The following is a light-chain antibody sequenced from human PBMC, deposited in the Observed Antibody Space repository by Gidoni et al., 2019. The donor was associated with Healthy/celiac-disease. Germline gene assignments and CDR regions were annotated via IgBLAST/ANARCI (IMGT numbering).Light chain of an antibody. CDR3: CSYAGSSTWV. J-gene: IGLJ3*02. Sequence: QAALTQPASVSGSPGQSITISCTGTSSDVGSYNLVSWYQQHPGKAPKLMIYEGSKRPSGVSNRFSGSKSGNTASLTFSGLQAEDEADYYCCSYAGSSTWVFGGVTKLTVL. CDR2: EGS. V-gene: IGLV2-23*01. CDR1: SSDVGSYNL.